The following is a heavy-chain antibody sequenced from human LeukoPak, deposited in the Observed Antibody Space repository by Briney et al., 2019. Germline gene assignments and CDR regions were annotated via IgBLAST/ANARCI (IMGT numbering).Heavy chain of an antibody. CDR2: IRNKAYGGTT. CDR1: GFTFGDYA. Sequence: GGSLRLSCIASGFTFGDYAMSWVRQAPGKGLEWVGFIRNKAYGGTTEYAASVKDRFTISRDDSKSIAYLQMNSLNTEDTAVYYCTREYYYGSGSYDYWGQGTLVTVSS. D-gene: IGHD3-10*01. CDR3: TREYYYGSGSYDY. V-gene: IGHV3-49*04. J-gene: IGHJ4*02.